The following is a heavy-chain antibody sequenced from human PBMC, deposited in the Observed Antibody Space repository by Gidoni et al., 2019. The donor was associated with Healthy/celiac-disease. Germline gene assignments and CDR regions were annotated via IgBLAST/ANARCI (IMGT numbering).Heavy chain of an antibody. CDR3: ARDRAGTTGYYGMDV. CDR2: ISSSGSTI. Sequence: EVQLVESGGGLVQPGGSLRFSCADSGFTFRRYEMNWVRQAPGKGLEGVSYISSSGSTIYYADSVKGRVTISRDNAKNSRYLQMNSLRAEDTAVYYCARDRAGTTGYYGMDVWGQGTTVTVSS. D-gene: IGHD1-7*01. J-gene: IGHJ6*02. V-gene: IGHV3-48*03. CDR1: GFTFRRYE.